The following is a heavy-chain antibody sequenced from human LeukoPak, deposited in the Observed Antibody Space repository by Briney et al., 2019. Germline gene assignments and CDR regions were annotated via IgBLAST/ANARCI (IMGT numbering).Heavy chain of an antibody. CDR2: IQQDGSEI. J-gene: IGHJ4*02. CDR3: ARPSFVTGSYYPL. V-gene: IGHV3-7*01. D-gene: IGHD1-26*01. Sequence: PGGSLRLSCAASGFTFRNYWMGWVRQAPGKGLEWGANIQQDGSEIFYVDSVRGRFTISRDNAKNSLYLQMNTLRAEDTAVYYCARPSFVTGSYYPLWGQGTLVAVSS. CDR1: GFTFRNYW.